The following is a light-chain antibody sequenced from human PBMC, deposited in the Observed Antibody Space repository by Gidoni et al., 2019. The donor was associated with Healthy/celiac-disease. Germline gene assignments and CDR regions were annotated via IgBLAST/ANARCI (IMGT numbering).Light chain of an antibody. V-gene: IGKV3-20*01. J-gene: IGKJ5*01. Sequence: EIVLTQSPGTLSLSPGERATLSCRASQSISSSYLAWYQQKPGQAPRLLIYGASSRATGIPDRFSGSGSGTDFTLTISRREPEDLAVYYCQRYGSSPITFGQXTRLEIK. CDR1: QSISSSY. CDR3: QRYGSSPIT. CDR2: GAS.